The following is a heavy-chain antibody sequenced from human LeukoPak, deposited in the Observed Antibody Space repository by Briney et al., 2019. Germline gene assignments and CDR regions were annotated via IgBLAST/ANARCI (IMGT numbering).Heavy chain of an antibody. CDR2: INPRSGGT. CDR1: GYTFTAYY. CDR3: VPSAGEFYFDY. D-gene: IGHD3-10*01. Sequence: ASVKVSCKTSGYTFTAYYMHWVRQAPGQRLEWMGWINPRSGGTSYSLKFQDRVTMTRDTSISTAYMEVSRLRSDDTAVYHCVPSAGEFYFDYWGQGTLVTVSS. V-gene: IGHV1-2*02. J-gene: IGHJ4*02.